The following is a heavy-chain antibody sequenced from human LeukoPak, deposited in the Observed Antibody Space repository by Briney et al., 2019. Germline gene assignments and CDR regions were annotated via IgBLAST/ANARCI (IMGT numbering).Heavy chain of an antibody. V-gene: IGHV5-51*01. CDR3: ARGAMGDFWSGYPYYFDY. Sequence: GEPLKISCKGSGYSFTSYWIGWVRQMPGKGLEWMGIIYPGDSDTRYSPSFQGQVTISADKSISTAYLQWSSLKASDTAMYYCARGAMGDFWSGYPYYFDYWGQGTLVTVSS. CDR2: IYPGDSDT. CDR1: GYSFTSYW. J-gene: IGHJ4*02. D-gene: IGHD3-3*01.